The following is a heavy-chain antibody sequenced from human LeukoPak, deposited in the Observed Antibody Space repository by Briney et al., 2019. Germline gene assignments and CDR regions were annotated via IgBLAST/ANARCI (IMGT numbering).Heavy chain of an antibody. CDR3: ARDYYDSSGYYYSSY. Sequence: GGSLRLSCAASGFILSNYRMNWVRQAPGKGLEWVSYISSSGNSREYADSVKGRFTISRDNARDSLHLQMNSLRAEDTAVYYCARDYYDSSGYYYSSYWGQGTLVTVSS. CDR2: ISSSGNSR. D-gene: IGHD3-22*01. V-gene: IGHV3-48*04. J-gene: IGHJ4*02. CDR1: GFILSNYR.